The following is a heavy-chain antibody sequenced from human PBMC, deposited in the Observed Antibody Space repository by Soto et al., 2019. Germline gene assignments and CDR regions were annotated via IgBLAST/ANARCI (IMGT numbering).Heavy chain of an antibody. J-gene: IGHJ6*02. CDR1: GGSLSSGWYY. CDR3: ARHGSGSYYNEEYGMAV. D-gene: IGHD3-10*01. V-gene: IGHV4-31*03. Sequence: TLSLPCTVSGGSLSSGWYYWSWIRQHPGKGLEWIWYIYYSGSTYYNPSIKSRFTISVDTSKNQFSLKLSSVTAADTAVYYCARHGSGSYYNEEYGMAVWGQGTTVTVSS. CDR2: IYYSGST.